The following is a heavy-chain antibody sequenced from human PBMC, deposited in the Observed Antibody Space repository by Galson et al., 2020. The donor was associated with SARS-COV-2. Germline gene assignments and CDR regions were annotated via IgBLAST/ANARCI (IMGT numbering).Heavy chain of an antibody. CDR3: ERGY. CDR2: ICDSGGTT. Sequence: GGSLRLSCAASGFTFSNYVMSWVRQAPGKGLEWVSGICDSGGTTYYADSVRGRFTISRDNSKNTLYLQMNSLRSEDTAVYYCERGYWGQGTLVTVSS. CDR1: GFTFSNYV. J-gene: IGHJ4*02. V-gene: IGHV3-23*01.